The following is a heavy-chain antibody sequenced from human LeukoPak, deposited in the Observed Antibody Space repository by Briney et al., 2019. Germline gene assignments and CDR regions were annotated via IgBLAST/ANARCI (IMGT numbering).Heavy chain of an antibody. CDR1: GGSISSSN. J-gene: IGHJ4*02. CDR2: ISSSSSYI. V-gene: IGHV3-21*01. Sequence: PSETLSLTCAVSGGSISSSNWWSWVRQAPGKGLEWVSSISSSSSYIYYADSVKGRFTISRDNAENSLYLQMNSLRAEDTAVYYCARADWDTAMIDYWGQGTLVTVSS. D-gene: IGHD5-18*01. CDR3: ARADWDTAMIDY.